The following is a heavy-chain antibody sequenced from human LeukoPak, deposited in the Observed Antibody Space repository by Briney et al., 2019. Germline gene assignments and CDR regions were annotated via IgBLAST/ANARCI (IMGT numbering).Heavy chain of an antibody. CDR1: GDSVSSSSDA. J-gene: IGHJ4*02. Sequence: SQTLSLTCAISGDSVSSSSDAWNWIRQSPSRGLERLGRTYYRSNDYAVSVKSRMTINADTSRNQFSLQLNSVTPEDTAVYYCARDGLYSSGWYVDYWGQGTLVTVSS. CDR3: ARDGLYSSGWYVDY. D-gene: IGHD6-19*01. V-gene: IGHV6-1*01. CDR2: TYYRSN.